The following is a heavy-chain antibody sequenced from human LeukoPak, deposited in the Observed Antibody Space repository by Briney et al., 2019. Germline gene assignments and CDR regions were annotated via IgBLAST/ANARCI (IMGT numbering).Heavy chain of an antibody. D-gene: IGHD3/OR15-3a*01. CDR3: AKRGVVIRVVLVGFHKEAYYFES. J-gene: IGHJ4*02. CDR1: GLNLSNYG. V-gene: IGHV3-23*01. CDR2: ISDSGGST. Sequence: GGSLRLSCAVSGLNLSNYGMSWVRQAPGKGLEWVARISDSGGSTKYADSVKGRFTISRDNPKNTLFLQMNCLRAEDTAVYFCAKRGVVIRVVLVGFHKEAYYFESWGQGALVTVSS.